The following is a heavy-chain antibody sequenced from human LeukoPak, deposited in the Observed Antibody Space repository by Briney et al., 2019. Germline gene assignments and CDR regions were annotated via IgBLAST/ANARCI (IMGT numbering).Heavy chain of an antibody. CDR3: ARPPSRGYSSSFEY. Sequence: GESLKFSCKGSGYSFPTYWIAWVRQMPGKGLEWMGIIYPDESNIRYSQSFQGQVTISADKSISTAYLQWSSLKASDTAMDYCARPPSRGYSSSFEYWGQGTLVTVSS. J-gene: IGHJ4*02. CDR1: GYSFPTYW. D-gene: IGHD2-2*03. CDR2: IYPDESNI. V-gene: IGHV5-51*01.